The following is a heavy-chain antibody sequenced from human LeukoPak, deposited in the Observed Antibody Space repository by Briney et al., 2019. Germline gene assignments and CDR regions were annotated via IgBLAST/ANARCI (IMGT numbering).Heavy chain of an antibody. D-gene: IGHD6-13*01. V-gene: IGHV1-69*13. CDR2: IIPIFGTA. J-gene: IGHJ4*02. CDR1: GGTFSSYA. Sequence: SVKVSCKASGGTFSSYAISWVRQAPGQGLEWMGGIIPIFGTANYAQKFQGRVTITADESTSTAYMELSSLRSEDTAVYYCANLRYSSSWEEGGYFDYWGEGTLVTVSS. CDR3: ANLRYSSSWEEGGYFDY.